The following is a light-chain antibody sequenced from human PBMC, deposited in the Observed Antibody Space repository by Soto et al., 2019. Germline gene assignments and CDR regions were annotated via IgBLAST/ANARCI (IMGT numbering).Light chain of an antibody. J-gene: IGLJ1*01. CDR3: QSYDSSLSGYV. CDR1: SSNIGAGYE. Sequence: QSVLTQPPSVSDAPGQRVTISCTGSSSNIGAGYEAHWYQQVPGTAPKLLIYENNNRPSGVPDRFSGSKSGTSASLAVTGLPAEDEAEYYCQSYDSSLSGYVFGTGTELTVL. V-gene: IGLV1-40*01. CDR2: ENN.